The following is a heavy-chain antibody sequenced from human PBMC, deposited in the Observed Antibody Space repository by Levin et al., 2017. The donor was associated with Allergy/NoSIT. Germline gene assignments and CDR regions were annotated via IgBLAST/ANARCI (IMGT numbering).Heavy chain of an antibody. V-gene: IGHV3-30*18. CDR3: AKDPRSGWYSGFDY. J-gene: IGHJ4*02. D-gene: IGHD6-19*01. Sequence: GGSLRLSCAASGFTFSSYGMHWVRQAPGKGLEWVAVISYDGSNKYYADSVKGRFTISRDNSKNTLYLQMNSLRAEDTAVYYCAKDPRSGWYSGFDYWGQGTLVTDSS. CDR2: ISYDGSNK. CDR1: GFTFSSYG.